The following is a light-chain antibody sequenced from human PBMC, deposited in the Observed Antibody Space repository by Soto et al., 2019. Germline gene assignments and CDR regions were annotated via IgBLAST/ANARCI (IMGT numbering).Light chain of an antibody. CDR2: HVT. J-gene: IGLJ1*01. V-gene: IGLV2-14*03. Sequence: QXVLTRPGSVSGSPGRSITISCTGRSVDVGDYNSVSWYQQHPGKAPKVMIYHVTIRASGVSNRFSGSKSGNTASLTISGLQAEDEADYYCSSYSHSPPSYVFGTGTKVTVL. CDR3: SSYSHSPPSYV. CDR1: SVDVGDYNS.